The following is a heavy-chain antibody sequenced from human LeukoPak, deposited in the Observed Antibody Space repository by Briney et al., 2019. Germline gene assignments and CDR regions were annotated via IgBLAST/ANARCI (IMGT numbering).Heavy chain of an antibody. Sequence: GGSLRLSCAASGFTFSSYWMSWVRQAPGKGLEWVANIKQDGNERYYVDSMKGRFTISRDNAKNSLYLQMDSLRAEDTAVYYCARESRPPALQDITAAGFLDYRGQGTLVTVSS. J-gene: IGHJ4*02. CDR3: ARESRPPALQDITAAGFLDY. CDR2: IKQDGNER. D-gene: IGHD6-13*01. V-gene: IGHV3-7*01. CDR1: GFTFSSYW.